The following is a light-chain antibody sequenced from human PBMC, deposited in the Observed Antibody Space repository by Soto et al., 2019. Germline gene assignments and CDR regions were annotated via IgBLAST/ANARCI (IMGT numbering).Light chain of an antibody. V-gene: IGKV2-28*01. Sequence: DVVMTQSPLSLPVTPGEPASISCRSSQSLLHSNGYNYLDWYLQKPGQSPQLLIYLGSNRASGVPDRFSGSGSGTDFTLKISRVEAEDVWVYCCMQALQTPYTFRQGNKLEIK. J-gene: IGKJ2*01. CDR2: LGS. CDR3: MQALQTPYT. CDR1: QSLLHSNGYNY.